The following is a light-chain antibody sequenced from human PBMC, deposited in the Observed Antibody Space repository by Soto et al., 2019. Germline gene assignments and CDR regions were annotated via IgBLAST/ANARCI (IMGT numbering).Light chain of an antibody. CDR2: KAS. CDR3: QQYNSYPLT. J-gene: IGKJ1*01. Sequence: DIQMTQSPSTLSASVGDRVTITCRASQSISSRLAWYQQKPGKAPKLLIYKASSLESGVPSRFSGSGSGTEFTLTISSLQPDDFATDYCQQYNSYPLTFGQGTKVEIK. V-gene: IGKV1-5*03. CDR1: QSISSR.